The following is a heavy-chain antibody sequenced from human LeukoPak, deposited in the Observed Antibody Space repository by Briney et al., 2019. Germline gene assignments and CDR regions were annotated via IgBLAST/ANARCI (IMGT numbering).Heavy chain of an antibody. J-gene: IGHJ4*02. V-gene: IGHV3-48*03. CDR1: GFTFSSYE. CDR3: ARDVNCSSTSCYSPSYFDY. D-gene: IGHD2-2*01. CDR2: ISSSGSTI. Sequence: GGSLRLSCAASGFTFSSYEMNWVRQAPGKGLEWVSYISSSGSTIYYVDSVKGRFTISRDNAKNSLYLQMNSLRAEDTAVYYCARDVNCSSTSCYSPSYFDYWGQGTLVTVSS.